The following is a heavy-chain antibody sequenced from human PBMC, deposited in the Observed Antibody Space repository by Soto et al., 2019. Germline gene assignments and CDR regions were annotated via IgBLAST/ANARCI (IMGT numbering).Heavy chain of an antibody. Sequence: PSETLSLTCTVSGVSVSSGGYYWSWIRQPPGKGLEWIGYIYHSGSTYYNPSLKSRVTISVDRSKNQFSLKLSSVTAADTAVYYCAAGGGLPRYYWGQGTLVTVSS. J-gene: IGHJ4*02. CDR1: GVSVSSGGYY. CDR3: AAGGGLPRYY. D-gene: IGHD5-12*01. V-gene: IGHV4-30-2*01. CDR2: IYHSGST.